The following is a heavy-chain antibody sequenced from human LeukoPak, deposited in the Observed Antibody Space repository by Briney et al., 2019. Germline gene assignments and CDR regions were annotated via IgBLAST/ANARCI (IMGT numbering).Heavy chain of an antibody. CDR3: VRDRNFDWLGDY. J-gene: IGHJ4*02. D-gene: IGHD3-9*01. CDR1: GFTFSSYN. CDR2: ISSSSTYI. V-gene: IGHV3-21*01. Sequence: GGSLRLSCAASGFTFSSYNMNWVRQAPGRGLEWVSIISSSSTYICYADSVKGRFTISRDNAKNSLYLQMNSLRAEDTAVYYCVRDRNFDWLGDYWGQGTLVTVSS.